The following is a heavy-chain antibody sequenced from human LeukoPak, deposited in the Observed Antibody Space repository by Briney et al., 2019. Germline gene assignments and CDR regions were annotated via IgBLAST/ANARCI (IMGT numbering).Heavy chain of an antibody. CDR2: INHSGST. D-gene: IGHD6-19*01. CDR1: GGSFSGYY. V-gene: IGHV4-34*01. CDR3: ARDLAVAGYAFDI. Sequence: KASETLSLTCAVYGGSFSGYYWSWIRQPPGKGLEWIGEINHSGSTNYNPSLKSRVTISVDTSKNQFSLKLSSVTAADTAVYYCARDLAVAGYAFDIWGQGTMVTVSS. J-gene: IGHJ3*02.